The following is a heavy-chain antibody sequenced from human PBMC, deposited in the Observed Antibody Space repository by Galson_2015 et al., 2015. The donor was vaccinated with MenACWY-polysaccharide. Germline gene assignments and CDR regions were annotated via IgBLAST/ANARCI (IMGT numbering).Heavy chain of an antibody. V-gene: IGHV1-69*04. CDR3: AGGRVSYFDSSGYYYYYYGMDV. Sequence: SVKVSCKASGGSFSNYAISWVRQAPGQGLEWMGRIIPIVGIANYAQNFQGRVTITADKSTSTAYMELSSLRSEDTAVYYCAGGRVSYFDSSGYYYYYYGMDVWGQGTTVTVSS. CDR2: IIPIVGIA. J-gene: IGHJ6*02. D-gene: IGHD3-22*01. CDR1: GGSFSNYA.